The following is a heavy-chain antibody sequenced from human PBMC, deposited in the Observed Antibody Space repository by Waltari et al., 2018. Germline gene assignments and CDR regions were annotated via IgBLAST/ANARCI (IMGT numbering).Heavy chain of an antibody. J-gene: IGHJ6*02. CDR3: AKDEGARLAPTFGMDA. V-gene: IGHV3-23*01. CDR1: GFPFSPYT. D-gene: IGHD6-6*01. Sequence: EMQLLESGGGLVQPGGSLRLSCAASGFPFSPYTMTWVRQAPGKGLEWVAVMTASGLMDYGDSVKGRFIISRDNSKNTLYLEMYRLRVEDTARYYCAKDEGARLAPTFGMDAWGQGTTVIVSS. CDR2: MTASGLM.